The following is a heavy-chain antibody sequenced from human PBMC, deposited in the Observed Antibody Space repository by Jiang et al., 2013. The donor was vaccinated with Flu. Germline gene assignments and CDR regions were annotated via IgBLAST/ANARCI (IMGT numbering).Heavy chain of an antibody. Sequence: LSCAASGFTFSSYAMHWVRQAPGKGLEWVAVISYDGSNKYYADSVKGRFTISRDNSKNTLYLQMNSLRAEDTAVYYCARAPSYCSSTSCYYYYYGMDVWGQGTTVTVSS. V-gene: IGHV3-30*04. J-gene: IGHJ6*02. CDR1: GFTFSSYA. D-gene: IGHD2-2*01. CDR3: ARAPSYCSSTSCYYYYYGMDV. CDR2: ISYDGSNK.